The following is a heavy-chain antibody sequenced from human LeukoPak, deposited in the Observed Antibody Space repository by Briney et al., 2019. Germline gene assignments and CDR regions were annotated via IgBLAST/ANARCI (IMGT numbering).Heavy chain of an antibody. CDR1: GFTVSTNY. J-gene: IGHJ4*02. Sequence: GGSLRLSCAASGFTVSTNYMSWVRLAPGKGLEWVSVIYSGGSTYYADSVKGRFTISRDNSKNTLYLQMNSLRAEDTAVYYCARDTSESGLDYWGQGTLVTVSS. D-gene: IGHD2-8*02. CDR2: IYSGGST. V-gene: IGHV3-66*01. CDR3: ARDTSESGLDY.